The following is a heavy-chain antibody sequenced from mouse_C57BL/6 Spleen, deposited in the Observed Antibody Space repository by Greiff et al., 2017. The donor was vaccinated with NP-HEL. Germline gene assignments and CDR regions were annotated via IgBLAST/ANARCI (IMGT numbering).Heavy chain of an antibody. J-gene: IGHJ1*03. Sequence: QVTLKVSGPELVKPGASVKISCKASGYAFSSSWMNWVKQRPGKGLEWIGRIYPGDGDTNYNGKFKGKATLTADKSSSTAYMQLSSLTSEDSAVYFCARNYGSRGWYFDVWGTGTTVTVSS. CDR1: GYAFSSSW. D-gene: IGHD1-1*01. CDR2: IYPGDGDT. V-gene: IGHV1-82*01. CDR3: ARNYGSRGWYFDV.